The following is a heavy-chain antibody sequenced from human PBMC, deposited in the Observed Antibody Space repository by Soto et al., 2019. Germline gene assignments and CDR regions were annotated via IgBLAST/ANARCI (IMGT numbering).Heavy chain of an antibody. J-gene: IGHJ4*02. CDR3: AMEYCSSTSCYRDY. CDR1: GGTFSSYT. CDR2: IIPILGIA. Sequence: QVQLVQSGAEVKKPGSSVKVSCKASGGTFSSYTISWVRQAPGQGLEWMGRIIPILGIANYAQKCQGRVTITADKSTSTAYMELSSLRAEDTSVYYCAMEYCSSTSCYRDYWGQGTLVTVSS. V-gene: IGHV1-69*02. D-gene: IGHD2-2*02.